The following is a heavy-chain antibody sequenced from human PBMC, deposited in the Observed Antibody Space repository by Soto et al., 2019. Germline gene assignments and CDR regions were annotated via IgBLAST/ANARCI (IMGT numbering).Heavy chain of an antibody. CDR2: ISSSSSYI. CDR3: ARDHYYDSSGYYPPFDY. D-gene: IGHD3-22*01. Sequence: VGSLRLSCAAPGFTFSSYSMNWVRQAPGKGLEWVSSISSSSSYIYYADSVKGRFTISRDNAKNSLYLQMNSLRAEDTAVYYCARDHYYDSSGYYPPFDYWGQGTLVTVSS. J-gene: IGHJ4*02. V-gene: IGHV3-21*01. CDR1: GFTFSSYS.